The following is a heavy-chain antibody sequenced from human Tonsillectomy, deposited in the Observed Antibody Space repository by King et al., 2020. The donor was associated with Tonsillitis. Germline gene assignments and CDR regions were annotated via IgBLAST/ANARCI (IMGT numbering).Heavy chain of an antibody. Sequence: VQLVESGGGLVQPGGSLRLSCAASGITFEDHAMHWVRQAPGKGLEWVSGISWNSGYIGYADSVKGRFTISRDNAMNSLYLQMNSLRADDTALYYCAKGVNYYAMDVWGQGTAVTVSS. V-gene: IGHV3-9*01. CDR3: AKGVNYYAMDV. CDR1: GITFEDHA. J-gene: IGHJ6*02. CDR2: ISWNSGYI.